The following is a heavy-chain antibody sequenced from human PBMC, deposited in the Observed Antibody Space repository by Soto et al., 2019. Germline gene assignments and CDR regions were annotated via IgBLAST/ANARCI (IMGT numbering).Heavy chain of an antibody. J-gene: IGHJ5*02. V-gene: IGHV3-30*18. Sequence: QVPLVESGGGVVQPGRSLRLSCAASGFTFSSYGMHWVRQAPGKGLEWVAVISYDGSNKYYADSVKGRFTISRDNSKNTLYLQMNSLRAEDTAVYYCAKGRGGLCPTWGQGTLVTVSS. CDR3: AKGRGGLCPT. D-gene: IGHD2-2*01. CDR2: ISYDGSNK. CDR1: GFTFSSYG.